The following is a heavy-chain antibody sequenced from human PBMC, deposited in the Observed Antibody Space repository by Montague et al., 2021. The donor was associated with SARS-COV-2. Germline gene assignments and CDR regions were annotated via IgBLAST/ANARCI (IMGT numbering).Heavy chain of an antibody. D-gene: IGHD1-1*01. J-gene: IGHJ4*02. Sequence: SETLSLTCTVSGDPISSSSYNWGWIRQPPGKGLEWIGSVHYSGRPCYNPSLKSRVTIYVDTSKNQLSLKLSSVTAADTAVYYCTRHVHMTWPEPSPGFDYWGQGTLVTVSS. CDR1: GDPISSSSYN. V-gene: IGHV4-39*01. CDR2: VHYSGRP. CDR3: TRHVHMTWPEPSPGFDY.